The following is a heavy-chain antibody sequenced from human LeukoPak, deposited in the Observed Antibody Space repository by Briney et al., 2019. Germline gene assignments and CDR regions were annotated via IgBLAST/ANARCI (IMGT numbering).Heavy chain of an antibody. Sequence: GESLKISCKGSGYSFPNYWIGWVRQMPGKGLEWMGIIYPGDSDTRYSPSFQGQVTISADKSISTAYLQWSSLKASDTAMYYCARQIGRYFDWSTHMDVWGQGTTVTVSS. J-gene: IGHJ6*02. CDR1: GYSFPNYW. CDR3: ARQIGRYFDWSTHMDV. CDR2: IYPGDSDT. V-gene: IGHV5-51*01. D-gene: IGHD3-9*01.